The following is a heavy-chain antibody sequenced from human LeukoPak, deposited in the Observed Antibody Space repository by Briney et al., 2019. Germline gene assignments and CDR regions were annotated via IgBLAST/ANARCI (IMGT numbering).Heavy chain of an antibody. CDR3: ARVADHSSSWYPHFDY. CDR1: GGSISYYY. Sequence: SETLSLTCTVSGGSISYYYWSWIRQPPGKGLEWIGYIYYSGSTNYNPSLKSRVTISVDTSKNQFSLKLSSVTAADTAVYYCARVADHSSSWYPHFDYWGQGTLVTVSS. V-gene: IGHV4-59*01. CDR2: IYYSGST. J-gene: IGHJ4*02. D-gene: IGHD6-13*01.